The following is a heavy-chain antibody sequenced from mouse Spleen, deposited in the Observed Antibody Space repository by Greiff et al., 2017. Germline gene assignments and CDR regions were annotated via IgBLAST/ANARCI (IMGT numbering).Heavy chain of an antibody. D-gene: IGHD2-1*01. CDR3: ARAVIYYGNFYYFDY. CDR2: IYPGDGDT. Sequence: QVQLQQPGAELVKPGASVKLSCKASGYTFTSYWMHWVKQRPGKGLEWIGRIYPGDGDTNYNGKFKGKATLTADKSSSTAYMQLSSLTSEDSAVYFCARAVIYYGNFYYFDYWGQGTTLTVSS. CDR1: GYTFTSYW. J-gene: IGHJ2*01. V-gene: IGHV1-82*01.